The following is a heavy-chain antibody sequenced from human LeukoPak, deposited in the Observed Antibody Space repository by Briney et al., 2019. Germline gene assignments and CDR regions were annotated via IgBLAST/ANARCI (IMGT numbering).Heavy chain of an antibody. CDR2: IYYSGST. V-gene: IGHV4-59*01. CDR3: ARGDDSSGYYFLDY. J-gene: IGHJ4*02. Sequence: SETLSLTCTVSGGSISSYYWSWIRQPPGKGLEWIGYIYYSGSTNYNPSLKSRVTISVDTSKNQFSLKLSSMTAADTAVYYCARGDDSSGYYFLDYWGQGTLVTVSS. CDR1: GGSISSYY. D-gene: IGHD3-22*01.